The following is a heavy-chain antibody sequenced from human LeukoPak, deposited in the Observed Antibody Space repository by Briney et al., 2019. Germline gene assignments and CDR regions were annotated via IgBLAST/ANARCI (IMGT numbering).Heavy chain of an antibody. CDR3: ARVSGRYCSSTSCREIVKFDY. CDR2: IYDSVSF. V-gene: IGHV4-59*01. Sequence: PSETLSLTCSVSGGSIRGYYWSWIRQPPGKGLEWIGYIYDSVSFKYNPSLKSRVTISVDTTKNQFSLKLSSVTAADTAVYYCARVSGRYCSSTSCREIVKFDYWGQGTLVTVPS. CDR1: GGSIRGYY. D-gene: IGHD2-2*01. J-gene: IGHJ4*02.